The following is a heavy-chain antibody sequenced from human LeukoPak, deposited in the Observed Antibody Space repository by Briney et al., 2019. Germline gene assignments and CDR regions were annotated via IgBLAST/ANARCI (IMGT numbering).Heavy chain of an antibody. CDR3: ARGRGDIVVVPAATSNWFDP. CDR2: LSTSGAI. CDR1: EFTFSSYS. Sequence: SGGSLRLSCAASEFTFSSYSMNWVRQAPGKGLEWVAYLSTSGAISYADSVRGRFTISRDNARNSLYLQMNSLRAEDTAVYYCARGRGDIVVVPAATSNWFDPWGQGTLVTVSS. V-gene: IGHV3-48*01. D-gene: IGHD2-2*01. J-gene: IGHJ5*02.